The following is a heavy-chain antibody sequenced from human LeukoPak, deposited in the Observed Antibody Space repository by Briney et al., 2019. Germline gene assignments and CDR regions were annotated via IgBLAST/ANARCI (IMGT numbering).Heavy chain of an antibody. Sequence: ASVKVSCKASGYLFTSYALNWVRQAPGQGLEWMGWINPNSGGTNYAQKFQGRVTMTRDTSISTAYMELSRLRSDDTAVYYCAMIERNIAVAVPFDYWGQGTLVTVSS. CDR3: AMIERNIAVAVPFDY. V-gene: IGHV1-2*02. D-gene: IGHD6-19*01. CDR1: GYLFTSYA. CDR2: INPNSGGT. J-gene: IGHJ4*02.